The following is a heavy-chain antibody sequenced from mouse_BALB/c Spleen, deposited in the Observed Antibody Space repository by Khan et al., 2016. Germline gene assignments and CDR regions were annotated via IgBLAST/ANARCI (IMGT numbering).Heavy chain of an antibody. V-gene: IGHV2-6-7*01. Sequence: QVQLKQSGPGLVAPSQSLSITCTVSGFSLTGYGVNWVRQPPGKGLEWLGMIWGDGSTDYNSALKSRLSISKDNSKSQVFLKMNSLQTDDTARYYCARDPAYGSRRRWYFDVWGAGTTVTVSS. CDR3: ARDPAYGSRRRWYFDV. D-gene: IGHD1-1*01. CDR2: IWGDGST. J-gene: IGHJ1*01. CDR1: GFSLTGYG.